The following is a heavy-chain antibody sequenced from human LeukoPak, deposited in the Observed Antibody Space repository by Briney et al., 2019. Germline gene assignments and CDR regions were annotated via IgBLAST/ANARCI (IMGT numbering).Heavy chain of an antibody. D-gene: IGHD3-10*01. CDR1: GFTFSSYA. Sequence: GGSLRLSCAASGFTFSSYAMHWVRQAPGKGLEWVAVISYDGSNKYYADSVKGRFTISRDNSKNTLYLQMNSLRAEDTAEYYCARITDYYGSGSYPFDYWGQGTLVTVSS. V-gene: IGHV3-30-3*01. CDR2: ISYDGSNK. CDR3: ARITDYYGSGSYPFDY. J-gene: IGHJ4*02.